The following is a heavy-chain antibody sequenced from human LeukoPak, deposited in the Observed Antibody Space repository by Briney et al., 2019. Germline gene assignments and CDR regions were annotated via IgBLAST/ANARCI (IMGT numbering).Heavy chain of an antibody. V-gene: IGHV3-7*01. J-gene: IGHJ4*02. Sequence: GGSLRLSCAASGFTFSSYSMNWVRQAPGKGLEWVANIKQDGSEKYYVDSVKGRFTISRDNAKNSLYLQMNSLRAEDTAVYYCARVKKAREFDYWGQGTLVTVSS. CDR2: IKQDGSEK. D-gene: IGHD6-6*01. CDR3: ARVKKAREFDY. CDR1: GFTFSSYS.